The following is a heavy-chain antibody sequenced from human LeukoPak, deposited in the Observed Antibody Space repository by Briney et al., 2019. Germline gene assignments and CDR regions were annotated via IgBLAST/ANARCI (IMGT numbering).Heavy chain of an antibody. CDR1: GFIFSGSA. CDR3: TRMWRSSRGTIFGVVDDAFDI. V-gene: IGHV3-73*01. Sequence: GGSLRLSCAASGFIFSGSAMHWVRQASGKGLEWVGRIRSKANSYATAYAASVKGRFTISRDDSKNTAYLQMNSLKTEDTAVYYCTRMWRSSRGTIFGVVDDAFDIWGQGTMVTVSS. CDR2: IRSKANSYAT. J-gene: IGHJ3*02. D-gene: IGHD3-3*01.